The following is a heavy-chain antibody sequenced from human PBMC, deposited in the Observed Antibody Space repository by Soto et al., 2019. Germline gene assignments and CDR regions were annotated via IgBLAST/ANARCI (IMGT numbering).Heavy chain of an antibody. CDR2: IYYSGST. J-gene: IGHJ4*02. D-gene: IGHD2-15*01. CDR1: GGSISSYY. Sequence: PSETLSLTCTVSGGSISSYYWSWIRQPPGKGLEWIGYIYYSGSTNYNPSLKSRVTISVDTSENQFSLKLSSVTAADTAVYYCARQRRPVWLLHAHYFDYWGQGTLVTVSS. CDR3: ARQRRPVWLLHAHYFDY. V-gene: IGHV4-59*08.